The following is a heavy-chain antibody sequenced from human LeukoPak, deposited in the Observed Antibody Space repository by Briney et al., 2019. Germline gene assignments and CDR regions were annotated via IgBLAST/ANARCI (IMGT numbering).Heavy chain of an antibody. CDR1: GFTFSSSG. D-gene: IGHD6-13*01. J-gene: IGHJ4*02. CDR3: AKVFYPAAGTGRVDFPFDY. CDR2: IRYDGSNK. Sequence: GGSLRLSCAASGFTFSSSGMHWVRQAPGKGLEWVAFIRYDGSNKYYADSVKGRFTISRDNSKTTLYLQMNSLRAEDTAVYYCAKVFYPAAGTGRVDFPFDYWGQGTLVTVSS. V-gene: IGHV3-30*02.